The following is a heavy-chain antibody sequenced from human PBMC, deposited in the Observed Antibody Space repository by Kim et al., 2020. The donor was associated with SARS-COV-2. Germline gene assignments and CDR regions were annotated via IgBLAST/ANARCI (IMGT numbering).Heavy chain of an antibody. V-gene: IGHV7-4-1*02. D-gene: IGHD6-13*01. Sequence: ASVKVSCKASGYTFTSYAMNWVRQAPGQGLEWMGWINTNTGNPTYAQGFTGRFVFSLDTSVSTAYLQISSLKAEDTAVYYCARQLSSSWFPWYFDLWGRGTLVTVSS. CDR1: GYTFTSYA. CDR3: ARQLSSSWFPWYFDL. J-gene: IGHJ2*01. CDR2: INTNTGNP.